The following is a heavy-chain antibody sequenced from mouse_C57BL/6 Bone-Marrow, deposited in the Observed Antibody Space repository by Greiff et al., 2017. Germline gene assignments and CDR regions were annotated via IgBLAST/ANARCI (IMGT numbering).Heavy chain of an antibody. D-gene: IGHD2-4*01. V-gene: IGHV5-12*01. CDR2: ISNGGGST. Sequence: EVQLVESGGGLVQPGGSLKLSCAASGFTFSDYSMYWVRQTPEKRLEWVAYISNGGGSTYYPDTVKGRFTISRDNAKNTLYLQMSRLKSEDTAMYYCAGDDYDVTFAYWGQGTLVTVSA. CDR3: AGDDYDVTFAY. J-gene: IGHJ3*01. CDR1: GFTFSDYS.